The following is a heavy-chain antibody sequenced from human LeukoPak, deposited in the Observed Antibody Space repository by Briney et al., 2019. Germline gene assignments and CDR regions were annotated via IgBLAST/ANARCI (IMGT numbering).Heavy chain of an antibody. Sequence: SETLSLTCTVSGGSISAFYWSWIRQPPGKGLEWIGNIYHSGSTNYNPSLKSRVIMSVDTSKNQFSLKLSSVTAADTAVYYCARHPYYYGSGEVSYYFDYWGQGTLVTVSS. CDR2: IYHSGST. D-gene: IGHD3-10*01. CDR3: ARHPYYYGSGEVSYYFDY. V-gene: IGHV4-59*01. J-gene: IGHJ4*02. CDR1: GGSISAFY.